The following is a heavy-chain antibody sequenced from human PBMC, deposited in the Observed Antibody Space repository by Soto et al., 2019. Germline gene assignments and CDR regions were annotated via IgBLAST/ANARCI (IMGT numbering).Heavy chain of an antibody. CDR2: IIPIFGTA. D-gene: IGHD6-19*01. CDR1: VGTFSSYA. Sequence: SVKVSCKASVGTFSSYAISWVRQAPGQGLEWMGGIIPIFGTANYAQKFQGRVTITADESTSTAYMELSSLRSEDTAVYYCARGGSIAVAGPDAFDIWGQGTMVTVSS. J-gene: IGHJ3*02. CDR3: ARGGSIAVAGPDAFDI. V-gene: IGHV1-69*13.